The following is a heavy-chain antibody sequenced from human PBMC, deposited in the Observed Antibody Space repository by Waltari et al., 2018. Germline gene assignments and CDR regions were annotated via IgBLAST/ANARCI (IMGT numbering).Heavy chain of an antibody. V-gene: IGHV3-74*01. J-gene: IGHJ3*01. CDR2: INSVGSST. D-gene: IGHD3-22*01. Sequence: EVQLVEYGGGVVQPGGWLRLCCAASGLTYSSDWMHWVRQARGKGLVWVACINSVGSSTSYADSVKGRFTISTDNATNTLYLQMNSLRAEDTAVYYCARRIDYDSSGLGDAFDFWGQGTMVTVSS. CDR3: ARRIDYDSSGLGDAFDF. CDR1: GLTYSSDW.